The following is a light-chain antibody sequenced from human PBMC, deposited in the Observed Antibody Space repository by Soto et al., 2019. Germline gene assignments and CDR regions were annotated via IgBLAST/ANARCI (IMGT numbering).Light chain of an antibody. CDR2: ATS. V-gene: IGKV1-39*01. J-gene: IGKJ4*01. CDR1: QSTRSY. CDR3: QQSYSTPLT. Sequence: DIQMTQSPSSLSASVGDRVTITCRASQSTRSYLNWYQQKPGKAPKLLIFATSTLQSGVPSRFSGSGSGTDFSLTISSLQPEDSATYYCQQSYSTPLTFGGGTRVEIK.